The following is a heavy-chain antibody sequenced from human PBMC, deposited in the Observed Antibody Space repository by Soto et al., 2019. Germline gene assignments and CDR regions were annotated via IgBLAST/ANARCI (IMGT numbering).Heavy chain of an antibody. CDR1: GGSISSSSYY. CDR2: IYYSGST. D-gene: IGHD4-17*01. Sequence: QLQLQESGPGLVKPSETLSLTCTVSGGSISSSSYYWGWIRQPPGKGLEWIGSIYYSGSTYYNPSPKGRVTIPVATSKNQFSGRRSAVTAPNTAVYYWARGGRGSGDSQTHFASGGQGPLVTVSS. J-gene: IGHJ4*02. V-gene: IGHV4-39*01. CDR3: ARGGRGSGDSQTHFAS.